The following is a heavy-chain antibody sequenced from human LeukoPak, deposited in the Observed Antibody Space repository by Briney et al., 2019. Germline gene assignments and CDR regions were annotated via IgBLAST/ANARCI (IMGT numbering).Heavy chain of an antibody. CDR1: GYSLSSGYY. Sequence: PSETLSLTCAVSGYSLSSGYYWGWIRQPPGKGLEWIGSIYHNGSTYYNPSLKSRVTISVDTSKNQFSLKLSSVTAADTAVDYCARHLLDIVVVPAALTPVNWFDPWGQGTLVTVSS. CDR2: IYHNGST. V-gene: IGHV4-38-2*01. J-gene: IGHJ5*02. CDR3: ARHLLDIVVVPAALTPVNWFDP. D-gene: IGHD2-2*03.